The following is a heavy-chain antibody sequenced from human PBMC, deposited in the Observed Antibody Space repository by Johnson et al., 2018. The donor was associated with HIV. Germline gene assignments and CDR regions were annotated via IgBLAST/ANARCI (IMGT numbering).Heavy chain of an antibody. CDR3: ARGFVRITMILVADAFDI. CDR1: GFTFDDYG. D-gene: IGHD3-22*01. CDR2: INWDGGRK. J-gene: IGHJ3*02. Sequence: VQLVESGGGVVRPGGSLRLSCAASGFTFDDYGMSWVRQAPGKGLEWVAGINWDGGRKGYADSVKGRFTISRDNTKNSLYLQMNSLRAEDTALYYCARGFVRITMILVADAFDIWGQGTMVTVSS. V-gene: IGHV3-20*04.